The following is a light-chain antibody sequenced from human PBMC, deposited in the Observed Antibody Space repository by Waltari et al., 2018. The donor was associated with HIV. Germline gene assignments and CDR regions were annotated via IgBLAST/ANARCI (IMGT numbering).Light chain of an antibody. V-gene: IGLV7-43*01. Sequence: QTVVTQEPSLTVSPGGTVTLTCASSTGAVTSGNYPHWFQQKPGQAPRGLIYSTSNKNSWTPARFSGSLLGDKAALTLSGVQPEDEAEYYCLLYYGGAQRYVFGTGTKVTVL. CDR1: TGAVTSGNY. CDR3: LLYYGGAQRYV. CDR2: STS. J-gene: IGLJ1*01.